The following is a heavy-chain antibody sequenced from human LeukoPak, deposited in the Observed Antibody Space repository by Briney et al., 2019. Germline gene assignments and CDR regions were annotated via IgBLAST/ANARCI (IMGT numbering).Heavy chain of an antibody. V-gene: IGHV3-48*01. D-gene: IGHD5-12*01. CDR1: GFTFSSYS. CDR2: ISSSSSTI. CDR3: AREEVATIIDY. Sequence: GGSLRLSCAASGFTFSSYSMNWVRQAPGKGLEWVSYISSSSSTIYYADSVKGRFTISRDNAKNSLYLQMNSLRAEDTAVYCCAREEVATIIDYWGQGTLVTVSS. J-gene: IGHJ4*02.